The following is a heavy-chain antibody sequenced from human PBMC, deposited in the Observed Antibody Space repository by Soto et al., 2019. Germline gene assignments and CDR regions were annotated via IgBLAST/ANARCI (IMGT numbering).Heavy chain of an antibody. CDR1: GGSISSGGYY. V-gene: IGHV4-31*03. Sequence: SETLSLTCTVSGGSISSGGYYWSWIRQHPGKGLEWIGYIYYSGSTYYNPSLKSRVTISVDTSKNQFSLKLSSVTAADTAVYYCARGSFLATAYYYMDVWGKGTTVTVSS. CDR3: ARGSFLATAYYYMDV. J-gene: IGHJ6*03. D-gene: IGHD5-12*01. CDR2: IYYSGST.